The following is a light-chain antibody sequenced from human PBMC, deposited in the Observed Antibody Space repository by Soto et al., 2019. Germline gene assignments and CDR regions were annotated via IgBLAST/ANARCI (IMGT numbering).Light chain of an antibody. CDR2: GAS. V-gene: IGKV3-11*01. CDR1: QSVSTY. CDR3: QQRTNWTAIT. J-gene: IGKJ5*01. Sequence: EIVLTQSPATLSLSPGERATLSCRARQSVSTYLAWYQQRPGQALRLLIYGASNRATDIPARFSGSGSGTDFTLTISSLEPEDFAAYYCQQRTNWTAITFGQGTRLEIK.